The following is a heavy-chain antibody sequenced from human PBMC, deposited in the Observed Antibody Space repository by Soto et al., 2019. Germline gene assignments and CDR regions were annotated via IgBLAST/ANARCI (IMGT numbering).Heavy chain of an antibody. CDR3: AHVYWVAAGIRYYFDY. CDR1: GFSLTTDAVG. V-gene: IGHV2-5*02. J-gene: IGHJ4*02. Sequence: QITLKESGPPLVKPTQTLTLTCTFSGFSLTTDAVGVGWIRQPPGKALEWLALIYLDDDKRYSPALKSRLTITKDASRNQVVLTLTNMDPADTATYYCAHVYWVAAGIRYYFDYWGQGTLVTVSS. CDR2: IYLDDDK. D-gene: IGHD1-1*01.